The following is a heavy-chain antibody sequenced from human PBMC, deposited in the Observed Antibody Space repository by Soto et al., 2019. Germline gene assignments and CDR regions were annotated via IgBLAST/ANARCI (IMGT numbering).Heavy chain of an antibody. V-gene: IGHV4-31*11. CDR3: AKSLPGGTIYYMDV. CDR1: GGSITSGGSY. CDR2: VYYSWSA. Sequence: QVQLRESGPGLVKPSETLSLTCAVSGGSITSGGSYWSWVRQHPGKGLEWIGHVYYSWSAYYNPSLKRRVAISVDTSTDHFSLRVNYVTAADTAVYYCAKSLPGGTIYYMDVWGEGTTITVSS. J-gene: IGHJ6*03. D-gene: IGHD1-26*01.